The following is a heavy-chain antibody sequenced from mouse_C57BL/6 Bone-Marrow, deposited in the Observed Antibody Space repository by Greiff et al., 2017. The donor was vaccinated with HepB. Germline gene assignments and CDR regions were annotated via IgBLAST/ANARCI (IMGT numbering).Heavy chain of an antibody. J-gene: IGHJ1*03. D-gene: IGHD1-1*01. CDR1: GYTFTSYW. V-gene: IGHV1-64*01. Sequence: QVQLQQPGAELVKPGASVKLSCKASGYTFTSYWMHRVKQRPGQGLEWIGMIHPNSGSTNYNEKFKSKATLTVDKSSSTAYMQLSSLTSEDSAVYYCARSYGSSYGWYFDVWGTGTTVTVSS. CDR2: IHPNSGST. CDR3: ARSYGSSYGWYFDV.